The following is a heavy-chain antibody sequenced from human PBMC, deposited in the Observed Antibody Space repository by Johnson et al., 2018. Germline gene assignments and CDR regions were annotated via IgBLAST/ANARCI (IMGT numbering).Heavy chain of an antibody. CDR1: GFPFSGSA. CDR2: LRSKEDSYAT. D-gene: IGHD1-14*01. J-gene: IGHJ6*02. CDR3: ARTTSAMDV. Sequence: EVQLVESGGGLVQPGGSLKLSCAASGFPFSGSAMHWVRQAPGKGLEWVGRLRSKEDSYATASAASGKGRFSISRDDSKNTVYLQMNSLSAEDTAVYYCARTTSAMDVRGQGTTVTGFS. V-gene: IGHV3-73*02.